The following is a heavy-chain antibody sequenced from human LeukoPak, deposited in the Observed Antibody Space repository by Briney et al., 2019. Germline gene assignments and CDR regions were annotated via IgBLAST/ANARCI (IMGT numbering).Heavy chain of an antibody. J-gene: IGHJ3*02. CDR1: GFTYSDYW. D-gene: IGHD2-2*01. CDR2: IKNDGSST. Sequence: TGGSLRLSCVASGFTYSDYWMHWVRQAPGKGLVWVSRIKNDGSSTTYADSVKGRFTISRDNAKNTMYLQMNSLRTEDTAIYYCARDLVSGACTFDIWGHGTMVTVSS. V-gene: IGHV3-74*01. CDR3: ARDLVSGACTFDI.